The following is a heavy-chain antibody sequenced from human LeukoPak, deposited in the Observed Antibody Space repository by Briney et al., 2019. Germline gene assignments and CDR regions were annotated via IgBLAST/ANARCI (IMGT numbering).Heavy chain of an antibody. CDR3: ARSGLLPAGGSYYDY. CDR2: IYHSGST. D-gene: IGHD3-3*01. V-gene: IGHV4-30-2*01. Sequence: SETLSLTCTVSGGSISSGGYYWSWIRQPPGKGLGWIGYIYHSGSTYYNPSLKSRVTISVDRSKNQFSLKLSSVTAADTAVYYCARSGLLPAGGSYYDYWGQGTLVTVSS. J-gene: IGHJ4*02. CDR1: GGSISSGGYY.